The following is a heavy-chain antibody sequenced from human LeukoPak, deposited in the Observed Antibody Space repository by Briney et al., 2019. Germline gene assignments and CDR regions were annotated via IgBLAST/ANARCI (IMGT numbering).Heavy chain of an antibody. J-gene: IGHJ1*01. CDR1: GYKFTNYR. CDR2: VYPGDSDT. Sequence: GESLKISCKGSGYKFTNYRIGWVRQMPGKGLEWMGSVYPGDSDTRYSPSFQGQVTISADKSISTAYLQRSSLQASDTAIYYCATYAGSSSKYFRDWGQGTLVTVSS. CDR3: ATYAGSSSKYFRD. V-gene: IGHV5-51*01. D-gene: IGHD3-10*01.